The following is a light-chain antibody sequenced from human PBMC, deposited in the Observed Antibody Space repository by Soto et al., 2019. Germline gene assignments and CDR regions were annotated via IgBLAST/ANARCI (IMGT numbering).Light chain of an antibody. CDR2: EVL. Sequence: QSALTQPASVSGSPGQSITISCTGTSSDVGGYNFVSWYQQHPGHAPKLIIHEVLNRPSGVSSRFSGSKSGNTASLTISGLQAEDDAVYYCCSHSASIHWVFGGGTKLTVL. V-gene: IGLV2-14*03. CDR1: SSDVGGYNF. CDR3: CSHSASIHWV. J-gene: IGLJ3*02.